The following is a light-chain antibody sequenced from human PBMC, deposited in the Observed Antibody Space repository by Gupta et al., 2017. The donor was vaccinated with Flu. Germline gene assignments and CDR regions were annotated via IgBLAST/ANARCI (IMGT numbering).Light chain of an antibody. CDR2: STT. V-gene: IGLV1-40*01. CDR1: SSNIGARYG. Sequence: QSVLTQPPSVSGPPGQRVTISCTGSSSNIGARYGVHWYQQLPGAVPKLLIYSTTNRPSGVPDQFSASKSGTSASLAIAGLQAEDEADYYCQSYDNSLSGWVFGGGTKLTVL. J-gene: IGLJ3*02. CDR3: QSYDNSLSGWV.